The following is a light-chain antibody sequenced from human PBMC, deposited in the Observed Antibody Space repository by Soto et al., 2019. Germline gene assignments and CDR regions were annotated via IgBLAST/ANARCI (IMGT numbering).Light chain of an antibody. V-gene: IGKV1-5*01. J-gene: IGKJ1*01. Sequence: MTQSARTVSAYLEDRDTVTWRASQSINRWLAWYQQKPGKAPKLLIFDASTLESGVPSRFSGSGSGTEFTLTISSLQPDDLATYYCQQYNSYRRFGQGTKVDIK. CDR2: DAS. CDR1: QSINRW. CDR3: QQYNSYRR.